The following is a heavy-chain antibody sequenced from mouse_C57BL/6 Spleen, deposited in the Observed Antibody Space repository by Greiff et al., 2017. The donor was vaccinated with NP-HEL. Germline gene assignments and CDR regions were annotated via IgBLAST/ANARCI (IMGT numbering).Heavy chain of an antibody. CDR3: ASYYSNWYFDV. CDR1: GYAFSSYW. V-gene: IGHV1-80*01. Sequence: VQLQQSGAELVKPGASVKISCKASGYAFSSYWMNWVKQRSGKGLEWIGQIYPGDGDTNYNGKFKGKATLTADKSSSTAYMQLSSLTSEDSAVYFCASYYSNWYFDVWGTGTTVTVSS. J-gene: IGHJ1*03. D-gene: IGHD2-5*01. CDR2: IYPGDGDT.